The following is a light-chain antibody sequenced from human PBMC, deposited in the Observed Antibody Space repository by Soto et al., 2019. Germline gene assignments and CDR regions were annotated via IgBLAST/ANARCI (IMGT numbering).Light chain of an antibody. CDR2: GSS. CDR1: QSVSSNY. CDR3: QQYGTSPFT. J-gene: IGKJ2*01. Sequence: EIVLTQSPATLSLSPGERATLSCRASQSVSSNYVAWYQQKPGQAPRLLTHGSSSRATGVPDRFSGRGSGTTFTLVNSRLEPEDFAVYYCQQYGTSPFTFGQGTKVDIK. V-gene: IGKV3-20*01.